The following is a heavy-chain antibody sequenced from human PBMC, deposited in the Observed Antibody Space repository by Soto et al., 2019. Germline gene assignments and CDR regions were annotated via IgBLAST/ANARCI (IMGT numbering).Heavy chain of an antibody. D-gene: IGHD1-26*01. Sequence: SETLSLTCTVSGGSISSYYWSWIRQPPGKGLEWIGYIYYSGSTNYNPSLKSRVTISVDTSKNQFSLKVKSVTAADTAVYFCARLSGSYNDRYFDNWGQGTLVTVSS. CDR3: ARLSGSYNDRYFDN. CDR1: GGSISSYY. CDR2: IYYSGST. V-gene: IGHV4-59*12. J-gene: IGHJ4*02.